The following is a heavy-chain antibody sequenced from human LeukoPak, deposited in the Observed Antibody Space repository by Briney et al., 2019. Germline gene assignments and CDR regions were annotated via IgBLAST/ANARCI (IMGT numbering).Heavy chain of an antibody. CDR1: GFTFSSYD. CDR2: INQDGGEI. D-gene: IGHD3-10*01. Sequence: PGGSLRLSCAASGFTFSSYDMTWVRQAPGKGLEWVASINQDGGEIHYVDSVKGRFTISRDNAKNSLYLQMNSLTAEDTAVHYCVRAHHPGGWFDPWGQGTLVTVSS. J-gene: IGHJ5*02. CDR3: VRAHHPGGWFDP. V-gene: IGHV3-7*04.